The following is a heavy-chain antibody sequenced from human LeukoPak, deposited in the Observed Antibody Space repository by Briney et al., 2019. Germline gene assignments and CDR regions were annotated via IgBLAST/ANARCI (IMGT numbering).Heavy chain of an antibody. CDR1: GRSISNYNY. D-gene: IGHD5-24*01. Sequence: SQTLSPTCPLAGRSISNYNYWAWIRHPPGKGLEGIGYVYYTGSTNFYPSLKSRVTMSIDTSRNQFSLKLTSLTAADTAVYYCARGAMATTPFFDYWGQGTLVTVSS. CDR2: VYYTGST. V-gene: IGHV4-59*01. J-gene: IGHJ4*02. CDR3: ARGAMATTPFFDY.